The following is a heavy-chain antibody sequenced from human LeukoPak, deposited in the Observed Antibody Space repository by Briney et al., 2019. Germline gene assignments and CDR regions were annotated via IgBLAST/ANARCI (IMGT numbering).Heavy chain of an antibody. Sequence: QPGGSLRLSFAASGFSFSNYGMYWVRQAPGKGLEWVTFIRYDGSNKFYADSVKGRFTISRDNSKNTLYLQMNSLRAEDTAVYYCAKDRPEVWFGETLGAFDIWGQGTMVTVSS. V-gene: IGHV3-30*02. CDR1: GFSFSNYG. D-gene: IGHD3-10*01. CDR3: AKDRPEVWFGETLGAFDI. CDR2: IRYDGSNK. J-gene: IGHJ3*02.